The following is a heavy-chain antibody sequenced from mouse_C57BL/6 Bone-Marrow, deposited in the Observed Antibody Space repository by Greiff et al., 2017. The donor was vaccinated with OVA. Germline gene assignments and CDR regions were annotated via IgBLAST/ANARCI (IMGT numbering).Heavy chain of an antibody. CDR3: ARMIYYDYDGYAMDY. V-gene: IGHV2-2*01. Sequence: VKLQESGPGLVQPSQSLSITCTVSGFSLTSYGVHWVRQSPGKGLEWLGVIWSGGSTDYNAAFISRLSISKDNSKSQVFFKMNSLQADDTAIYYCARMIYYDYDGYAMDYWGQGTSVTVSS. CDR2: IWSGGST. J-gene: IGHJ4*01. D-gene: IGHD2-4*01. CDR1: GFSLTSYG.